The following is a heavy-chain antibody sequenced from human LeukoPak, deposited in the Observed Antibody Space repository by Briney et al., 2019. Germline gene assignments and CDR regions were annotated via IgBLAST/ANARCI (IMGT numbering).Heavy chain of an antibody. J-gene: IGHJ4*02. D-gene: IGHD3-10*01. V-gene: IGHV1-2*02. Sequence: ASVKVSCKASGYTFTGYHMHWVRQAPGQGLEWMGWINPNTGDTNYAQKFQGRVTMTRDTSIDTAYMELSRLKTDDTAVYYCARNTNYFGSGNPFDYWGQGTLVTVSS. CDR3: ARNTNYFGSGNPFDY. CDR2: INPNTGDT. CDR1: GYTFTGYH.